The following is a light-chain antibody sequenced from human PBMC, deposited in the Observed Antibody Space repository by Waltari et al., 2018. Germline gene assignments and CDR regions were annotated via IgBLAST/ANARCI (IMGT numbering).Light chain of an antibody. CDR2: WAS. CDR3: QQYYSTPQT. CDR1: QNILSNSNNKNY. Sequence: DIVMTQSPDSLAVSLGERATVNCKSSQNILSNSNNKNYLSWYQQKPGQSPKLLIYWASIRQSGVPDRFSGSGSGTDFTLTISSLQAEDVAVYFCQQYYSTPQTFGQGTKVEIK. J-gene: IGKJ1*01. V-gene: IGKV4-1*01.